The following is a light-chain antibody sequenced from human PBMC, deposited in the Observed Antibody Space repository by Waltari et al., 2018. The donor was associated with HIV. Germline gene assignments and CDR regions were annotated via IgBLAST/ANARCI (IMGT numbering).Light chain of an antibody. V-gene: IGLV3-19*01. J-gene: IGLJ2*01. Sequence: SSELTQDPAVSVALGQTVRITCQGDILRNYYATWYQQKPGQAPVLVIYGKNNRPSGIPDRFSGSSSGHTASLTITGAQAEDEADYYCNSRDSSGNQVVFGGGTKLTVL. CDR3: NSRDSSGNQVV. CDR2: GKN. CDR1: ILRNYY.